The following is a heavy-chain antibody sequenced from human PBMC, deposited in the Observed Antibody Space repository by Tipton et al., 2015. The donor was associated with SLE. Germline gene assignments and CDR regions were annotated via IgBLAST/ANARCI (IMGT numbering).Heavy chain of an antibody. J-gene: IGHJ4*02. CDR3: ARSPLDIVVVAATGFDY. CDR1: GDSISSSNYY. D-gene: IGHD2-15*01. V-gene: IGHV4-31*03. Sequence: TLSLTCTVSGDSISSSNYYWSWIRQHPGKDLEWIGYIYYSGSTYYNPSLKSRVTISVDTSKNQFSLKLSSVTAADTAVYYCARSPLDIVVVAATGFDYWGQGTLVTVSS. CDR2: IYYSGST.